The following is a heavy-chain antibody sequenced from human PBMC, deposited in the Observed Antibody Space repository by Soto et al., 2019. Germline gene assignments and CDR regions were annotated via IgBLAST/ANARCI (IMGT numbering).Heavy chain of an antibody. CDR3: AKDASSSWYGVYGMDV. CDR1: GFTFDDYA. D-gene: IGHD6-13*01. Sequence: PGGSLRLSCAASGFTFDDYAMHWVRQAPGKGLEWVSGISWNSGSIGYADSVKGRFTISRDNAKNSMYLQMNSLRAEDTALYYCAKDASSSWYGVYGMDVWGQGTTGTVSS. V-gene: IGHV3-9*01. CDR2: ISWNSGSI. J-gene: IGHJ6*02.